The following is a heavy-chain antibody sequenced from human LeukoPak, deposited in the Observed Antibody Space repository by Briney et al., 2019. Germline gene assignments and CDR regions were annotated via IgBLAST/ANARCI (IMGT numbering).Heavy chain of an antibody. CDR1: GFTFSSYA. J-gene: IGHJ4*02. V-gene: IGHV3-30*04. CDR2: ISYDGSNK. Sequence: GGSLRLSCAASGFTFSSYAMHWVRQAPGKGLEWVALISYDGSNKYHADSVKGRFTISRDNSKNTLYLQINSLRAEDTAVYYCAKDHLPGIVVADRDYWGQGTLVTVSS. D-gene: IGHD6-19*01. CDR3: AKDHLPGIVVADRDY.